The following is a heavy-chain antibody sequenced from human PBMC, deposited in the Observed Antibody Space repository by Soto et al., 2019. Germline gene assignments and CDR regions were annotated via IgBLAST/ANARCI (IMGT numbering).Heavy chain of an antibody. J-gene: IGHJ4*02. D-gene: IGHD4-17*01. V-gene: IGHV1-24*01. Sequence: ASVKVSCKVSGYTLTELSMHWVRQAPGKRLEWMGWIDAEDGDTIYAQKFQGRVTMTGDTSASTAYMELSSLRSEDTAVYYCARVTLNYGVPLGAPDYWGQGTLVTVSS. CDR3: ARVTLNYGVPLGAPDY. CDR2: IDAEDGDT. CDR1: GYTLTELS.